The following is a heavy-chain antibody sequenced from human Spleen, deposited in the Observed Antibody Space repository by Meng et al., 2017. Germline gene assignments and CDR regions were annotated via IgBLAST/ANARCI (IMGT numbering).Heavy chain of an antibody. V-gene: IGHV4-34*01. CDR3: ARGPTTMAHDFDY. CDR2: INHSGST. CDR1: GGSFSDYY. D-gene: IGHD4-11*01. J-gene: IGHJ4*02. Sequence: QVQLQAWGPGLVKPSGTLSLTCVVSGGSFSDYYWSWIRQPPGKGLEWIGEINHSGSTNYNPSLESRATISVDTSQNNLSLKLSSVTAADSAVYYCARGPTTMAHDFDYWGQGTLVTVSS.